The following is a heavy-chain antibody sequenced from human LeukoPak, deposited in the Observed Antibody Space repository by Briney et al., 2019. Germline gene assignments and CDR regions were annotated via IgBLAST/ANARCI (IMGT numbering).Heavy chain of an antibody. J-gene: IGHJ3*02. Sequence: GESLKISCKGSGYSFTSYWIGWVRHMPGKGLEWMGIIYPGDSDTRYSPSFQGQVTISADKSISTAYLQWSSLKASDTAMYYCARHRSSLSMVWGVISFDAFDIWGQGTMVTVSS. V-gene: IGHV5-51*01. CDR1: GYSFTSYW. CDR3: ARHRSSLSMVWGVISFDAFDI. D-gene: IGHD3-10*01. CDR2: IYPGDSDT.